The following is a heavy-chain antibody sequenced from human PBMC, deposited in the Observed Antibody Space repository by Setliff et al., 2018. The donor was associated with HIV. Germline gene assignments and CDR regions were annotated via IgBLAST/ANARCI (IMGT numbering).Heavy chain of an antibody. V-gene: IGHV4-4*02. Sequence: SETLSLTCAVSGGSISSNKWWSWVRQPPGKGLEWIGELYHSGSTKYNPSLKSRVTISVDKSKNQFSLNLTSVTAADTAVYYCARGGAFWSGYYGFDYWGQGTLVTVSS. D-gene: IGHD3-3*01. CDR2: LYHSGST. J-gene: IGHJ4*02. CDR1: GGSISSNKW. CDR3: ARGGAFWSGYYGFDY.